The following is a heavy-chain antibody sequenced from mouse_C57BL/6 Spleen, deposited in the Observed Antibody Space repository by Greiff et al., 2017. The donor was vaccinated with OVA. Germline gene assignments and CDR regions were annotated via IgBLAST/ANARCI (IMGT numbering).Heavy chain of an antibody. CDR3: ASPLYYGNYDAMDY. CDR1: GYSITSGYY. J-gene: IGHJ4*01. D-gene: IGHD2-1*01. Sequence: EVKLMESGPGLVKPSQSLSLTCSVTGYSITSGYYWNWIRQFPGNKLEWMGYISYDGSNNYNPSLKNRISITRDTSKNQFFLKLNSVTTEDTATYYCASPLYYGNYDAMDYWGQGTSVTVSS. CDR2: ISYDGSN. V-gene: IGHV3-6*01.